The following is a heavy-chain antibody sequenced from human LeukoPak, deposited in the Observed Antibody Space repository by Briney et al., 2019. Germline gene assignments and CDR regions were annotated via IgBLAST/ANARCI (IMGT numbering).Heavy chain of an antibody. D-gene: IGHD6-13*01. CDR2: IYTSGST. CDR3: ARASIAAAGRVNWFDP. V-gene: IGHV4-61*02. Sequence: SETLSLTCTVSGGSISSGSYYWSWIRQPAGKGLEWIGRIYTSGSTNYNPSLKSRATISVDTSKNQFSLKLSSVTAADTAVYYCARASIAAAGRVNWFDPWGQGTLVTVSS. J-gene: IGHJ5*02. CDR1: GGSISSGSYY.